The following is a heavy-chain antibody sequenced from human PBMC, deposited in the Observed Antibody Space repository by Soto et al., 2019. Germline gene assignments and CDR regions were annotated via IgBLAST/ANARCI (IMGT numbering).Heavy chain of an antibody. CDR1: GFTFSDHY. CDR3: ARERCSGGSCYSGGMDV. Sequence: GGSLRLSCAASGFTFSDHYMDWVRQAPGKGLEWVGRTRNKANSYTTEYAASVKGRFTISRDDSKNSLYLQMNSLKTEDTAVYYCARERCSGGSCYSGGMDVWGQGTTVTVSS. J-gene: IGHJ6*02. CDR2: TRNKANSYTT. V-gene: IGHV3-72*01. D-gene: IGHD2-15*01.